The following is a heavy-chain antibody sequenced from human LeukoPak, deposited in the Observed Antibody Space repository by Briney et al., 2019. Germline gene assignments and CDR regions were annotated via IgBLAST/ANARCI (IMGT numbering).Heavy chain of an antibody. CDR1: GGTFSSYA. CDR3: ARLHYDSSGGNWFDP. CDR2: INPSGGST. J-gene: IGHJ5*02. V-gene: IGHV1-46*01. D-gene: IGHD3-22*01. Sequence: ASVKVSCKASGGTFSSYAISWVRQAPGQGLEWMGIINPSGGSTSYAQKFQGRVTMTRDTSTSTVYMELRSLRSDDTAVYYCARLHYDSSGGNWFDPWGQGTLVTVSS.